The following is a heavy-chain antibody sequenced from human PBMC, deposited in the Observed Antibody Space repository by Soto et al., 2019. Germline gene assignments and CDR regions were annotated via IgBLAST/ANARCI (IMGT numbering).Heavy chain of an antibody. CDR1: GFTFDDYA. CDR2: ISWNSGSI. CDR3: AKVPSVAGIAGYFDY. Sequence: EVQLVESGGGLVQPGRSLRLSCAASGFTFDDYAMHWVRQAPGKGLEWVSGISWNSGSIGYADSVKGRFTISRDNAKNSLYLQMNSLRAEDTALYYCAKVPSVAGIAGYFDYWGQGTLVTVSS. V-gene: IGHV3-9*01. D-gene: IGHD6-19*01. J-gene: IGHJ4*02.